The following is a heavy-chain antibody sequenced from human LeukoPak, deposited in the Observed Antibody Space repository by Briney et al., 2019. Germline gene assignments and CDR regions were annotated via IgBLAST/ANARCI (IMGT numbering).Heavy chain of an antibody. CDR3: ARRYYYNLGSFPFDF. V-gene: IGHV4-34*01. CDR1: GGPFSGYF. Sequence: PSETLSLTCAVAGGPFSGYFWSWIRQSSGKGLEWIGEIHNSGTTNYNPSLNSRVTISEDTSKNQFYLNLSSVTAADTAVYYCARRYYYNLGSFPFDFWGQGTLVTVSS. D-gene: IGHD3-10*01. J-gene: IGHJ4*02. CDR2: IHNSGTT.